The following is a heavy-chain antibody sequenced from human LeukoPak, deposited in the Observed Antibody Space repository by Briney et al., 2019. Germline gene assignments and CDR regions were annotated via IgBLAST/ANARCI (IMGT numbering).Heavy chain of an antibody. CDR1: GFIISSYW. CDR2: MSQDGSEK. J-gene: IGHJ4*02. CDR3: ARGGGYILDN. V-gene: IGHV3-7*01. D-gene: IGHD5-18*01. Sequence: GESQRLSCVASGFIISSYWMSWVRQAPGKGLEWVAIMSQDGSEKKYVDSVKGRFTISRDNTKNTVYLQMNSLRAEDTAVYYCARGGGYILDNWGQGTLVTVSS.